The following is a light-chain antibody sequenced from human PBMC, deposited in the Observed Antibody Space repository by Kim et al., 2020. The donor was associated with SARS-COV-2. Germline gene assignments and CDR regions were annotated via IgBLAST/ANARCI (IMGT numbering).Light chain of an antibody. V-gene: IGLV1-51*01. CDR2: GDD. CDR3: GTWDTSLSVGV. J-gene: IGLJ3*02. Sequence: GQTSTISCSGSPFAIGNHFVAWYQQVPGTPPKLLIFGDDKRPSGIADRFSASKSGTSATLAIAGLQTGDAADYYCGTWDTSLSVGVFGGGTKLTVL. CDR1: PFAIGNHF.